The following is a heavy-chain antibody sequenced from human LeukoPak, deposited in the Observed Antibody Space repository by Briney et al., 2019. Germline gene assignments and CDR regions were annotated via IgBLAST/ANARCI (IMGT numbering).Heavy chain of an antibody. CDR1: RFTFSSYE. CDR2: ISSSGSTI. J-gene: IGHJ4*02. Sequence: PGGSLRLSCAASRFTFSSYEMNWVRQAPGKGLEWVSYISSSGSTIYYADSVKGRFTISRDNAKNSLYLQMNSLRADDTAIYYCARGNGGYSYGYPDYWGQGTLVTVSS. CDR3: ARGNGGYSYGYPDY. V-gene: IGHV3-48*03. D-gene: IGHD5-18*01.